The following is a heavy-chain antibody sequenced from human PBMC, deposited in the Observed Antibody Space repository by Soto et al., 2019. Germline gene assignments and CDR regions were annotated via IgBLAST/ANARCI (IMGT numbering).Heavy chain of an antibody. Sequence: EVQLVESGGGLIQPGGSLRLSCAASGFTVSSNYMTWVRQAPGKGLEWVSVIYSGGSTYYADSVKGRFTISRDNSKNTLYLQMNSLRADDKALYYCARDSRNRNFFDYWGQGTLVTVSS. D-gene: IGHD2-2*01. CDR1: GFTVSSNY. J-gene: IGHJ4*02. CDR2: IYSGGST. V-gene: IGHV3-53*01. CDR3: ARDSRNRNFFDY.